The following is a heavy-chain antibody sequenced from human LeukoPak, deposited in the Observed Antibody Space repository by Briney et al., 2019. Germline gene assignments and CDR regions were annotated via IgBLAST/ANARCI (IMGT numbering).Heavy chain of an antibody. CDR2: IKQDGSER. V-gene: IGHV3-7*01. Sequence: GGSLRLSCTASGFSFSSYAMSWVRQAPGKGLEWVGNIKQDGSERNYVDSVKGRFTISRDNAKKSLYLQMDSLRAEDAAVYYCARDWGAYYHFFDYWGQGTLVTVSS. J-gene: IGHJ4*02. CDR1: GFSFSSYA. CDR3: ARDWGAYYHFFDY. D-gene: IGHD3-22*01.